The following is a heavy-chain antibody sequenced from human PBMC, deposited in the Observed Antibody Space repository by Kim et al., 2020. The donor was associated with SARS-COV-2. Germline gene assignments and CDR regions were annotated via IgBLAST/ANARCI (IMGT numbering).Heavy chain of an antibody. D-gene: IGHD6-19*01. CDR1: GLDLSSHW. J-gene: IGHJ4*02. V-gene: IGHV3-7*01. CDR3: SRGGWSYDI. CDR2: IKADGSET. Sequence: GGSLRLSCAGFGLDLSSHWMTWVRQAPGKGLEWVAMIKADGSETHYVDSVKGRFIVSRDNAKNSLFLQMNSLRGEDTAVYQCSRGGWSYDIWGQGTLVTVSS.